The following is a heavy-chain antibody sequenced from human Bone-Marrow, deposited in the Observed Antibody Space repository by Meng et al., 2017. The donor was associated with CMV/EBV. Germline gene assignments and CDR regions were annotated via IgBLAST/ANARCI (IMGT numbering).Heavy chain of an antibody. D-gene: IGHD5-12*01. CDR2: ISYSGNT. V-gene: IGHV4-34*01. Sequence: SGTLRLTCAVYGGSFSGYYWSWIRQPPGKGLEWIGAISYSGNTFYNPSLKSRVTVSADTSKNHFSLSLRSVTAADTAIYYCARLDPWLKVDYWGQGTLVTVSS. J-gene: IGHJ4*02. CDR1: GGSFSGYY. CDR3: ARLDPWLKVDY.